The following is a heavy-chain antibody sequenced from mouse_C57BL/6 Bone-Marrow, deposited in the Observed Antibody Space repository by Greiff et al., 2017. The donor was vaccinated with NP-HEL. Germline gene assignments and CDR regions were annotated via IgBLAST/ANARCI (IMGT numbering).Heavy chain of an antibody. J-gene: IGHJ3*01. CDR1: GFSLTSYA. D-gene: IGHD3-2*02. CDR2: IWTGGGT. V-gene: IGHV2-9-1*01. CDR3: ARNGQTAQASAWFAY. Sequence: VMLVESGPGLVAPSQSLSITCTVSGFSLTSYAISWVRQPPGKGLEWLGVIWTGGGTNYNSALKSRLSISKDNSKSQVFLKMNSLQTDDTARYYCARNGQTAQASAWFAYWGQGTLVTVSA.